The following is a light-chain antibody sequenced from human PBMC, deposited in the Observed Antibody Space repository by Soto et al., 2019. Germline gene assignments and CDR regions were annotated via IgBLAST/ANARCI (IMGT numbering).Light chain of an antibody. CDR3: QQTYIFPLT. V-gene: IGKV1-39*01. CDR2: AAS. Sequence: DIQMTQTPSSLSASVGDRVTITCRASQSINSYLNWYQQKPGKAPNLLIYAASSLQSGVPSRFSGSGSGTDFILTISSLQPEDFATYYCQQTYIFPLTFGQGTKVDIK. J-gene: IGKJ1*01. CDR1: QSINSY.